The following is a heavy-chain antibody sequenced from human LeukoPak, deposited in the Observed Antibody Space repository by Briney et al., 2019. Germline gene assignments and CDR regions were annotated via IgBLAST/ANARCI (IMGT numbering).Heavy chain of an antibody. CDR2: INHSGST. D-gene: IGHD5-24*01. CDR1: GGSFSGYY. V-gene: IGHV4-34*01. CDR3: ARRARRDRYNGDY. Sequence: PSETPSLTCAVYGGSFSGYYWSWIRQPPGKGLEWIGEINHSGSTNYNPSLKSRVTISVDTSKNQFSLKLSSVTAADTAVYYCARRARRDRYNGDYWGQGTLVTVSS. J-gene: IGHJ4*02.